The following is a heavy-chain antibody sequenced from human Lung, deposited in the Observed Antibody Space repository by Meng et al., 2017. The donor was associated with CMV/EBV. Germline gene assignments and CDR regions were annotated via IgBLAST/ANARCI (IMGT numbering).Heavy chain of an antibody. Sequence: GESXKISCAASGFTFSSYSMNWVRQAPGKGLEWVSSISSSSSYIYYADSVKGRFTISRDNAKNSLYLQMNSLRAEDTAVYYCARSDLKLRFLEWLFLPIHYWXQGTLVTVSS. CDR1: GFTFSSYS. V-gene: IGHV3-21*01. D-gene: IGHD3-3*01. CDR3: ARSDLKLRFLEWLFLPIHY. J-gene: IGHJ4*02. CDR2: ISSSSSYI.